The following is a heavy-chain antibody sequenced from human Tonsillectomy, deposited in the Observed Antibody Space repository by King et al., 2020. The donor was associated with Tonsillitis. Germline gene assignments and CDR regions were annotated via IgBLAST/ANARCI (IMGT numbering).Heavy chain of an antibody. V-gene: IGHV1-18*04. Sequence: VQLVESGAEVKKPGASVKVSCKASGYTFTSYGITWVRQAPGQGLEWMGRISAYDGNTDYAQTLQDRLTLATDTSTSTAYMELRSLRSDDTAVYFCGRDCSSTSCYSDYWGQGTLVTVSS. D-gene: IGHD2-2*01. CDR2: ISAYDGNT. J-gene: IGHJ4*02. CDR1: GYTFTSYG. CDR3: GRDCSSTSCYSDY.